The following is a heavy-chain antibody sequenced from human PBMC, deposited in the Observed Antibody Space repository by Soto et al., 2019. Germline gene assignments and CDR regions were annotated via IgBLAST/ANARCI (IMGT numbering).Heavy chain of an antibody. D-gene: IGHD5-12*01. Sequence: ASVNFSCKASGYTFTIYGISWVRQAPGQGLEWMGWISAYNGNTNYAQKLQGRVTMTTDTSTSTAYMELRSLRSDDTAVYYCARAEEEMATTYYYYYYGMDVWGQGTTVTVPS. CDR1: GYTFTIYG. J-gene: IGHJ6*02. CDR2: ISAYNGNT. V-gene: IGHV1-18*04. CDR3: ARAEEEMATTYYYYYYGMDV.